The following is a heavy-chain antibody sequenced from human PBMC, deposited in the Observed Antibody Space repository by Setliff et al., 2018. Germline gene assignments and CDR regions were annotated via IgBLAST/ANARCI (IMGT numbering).Heavy chain of an antibody. CDR3: SRLVRFCTKTTCQRLLGDDY. Sequence: ASVKVSCKASGHTFSNFAISWVRQAPGQGLEWMGWISPHTGNAYYAQKFQGRVTLTTDTSTNTAYIEVRNLRFDDTAIYFCSRLVRFCTKTTCQRLLGDDYWGQGTLVTVSS. J-gene: IGHJ4*02. CDR2: ISPHTGNA. V-gene: IGHV1-18*01. CDR1: GHTFSNFA. D-gene: IGHD3-3*01.